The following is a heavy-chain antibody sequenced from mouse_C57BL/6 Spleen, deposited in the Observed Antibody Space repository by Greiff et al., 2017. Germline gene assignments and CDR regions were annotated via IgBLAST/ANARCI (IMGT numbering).Heavy chain of an antibody. J-gene: IGHJ2*01. CDR3: ARSGYYGSSLYFDY. CDR1: GYTFTDYY. V-gene: IGHV1-76*01. CDR2: IYPGSGNT. Sequence: QVQLKQSGAELVRPGASVKLSCKASGYTFTDYYINWVKQRPGQGLEWIARIYPGSGNTYYNEKFKGKATLTAEKSSSTAYMQLSILTSEDSAVSFCARSGYYGSSLYFDYWGQGTTRTVSS. D-gene: IGHD1-1*01.